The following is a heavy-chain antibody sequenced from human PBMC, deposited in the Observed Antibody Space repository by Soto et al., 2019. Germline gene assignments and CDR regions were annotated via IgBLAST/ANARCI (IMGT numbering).Heavy chain of an antibody. V-gene: IGHV1-46*01. D-gene: IGHD3-3*01. CDR2: INPSGGST. Sequence: GTSVKVSCKESGYTYASYYRHWVRQAPGQGLEWMGIINPSGGSTSYAQKFQGRVTMTRDTSTSTVYMELSSLRSEDTAVYYCARGRWAYYDFWSGNPGFDPWGQGTLVTVSS. CDR3: ARGRWAYYDFWSGNPGFDP. CDR1: GYTYASYY. J-gene: IGHJ5*02.